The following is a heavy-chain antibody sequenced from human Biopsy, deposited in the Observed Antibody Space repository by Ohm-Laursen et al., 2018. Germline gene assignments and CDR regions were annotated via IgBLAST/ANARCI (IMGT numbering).Heavy chain of an antibody. J-gene: IGHJ4*02. Sequence: SLRLSCSASGFTFSSYGMHWVRQVPGKGLEWVSLISNDGDIKYSADSMEGRFTISRDNSRNTLFLQMNSLKAEDTAVYYCAKDRFPYTSGYSSVFEYWGQGTVVTVSS. V-gene: IGHV3-30*18. CDR2: ISNDGDIK. D-gene: IGHD3-22*01. CDR3: AKDRFPYTSGYSSVFEY. CDR1: GFTFSSYG.